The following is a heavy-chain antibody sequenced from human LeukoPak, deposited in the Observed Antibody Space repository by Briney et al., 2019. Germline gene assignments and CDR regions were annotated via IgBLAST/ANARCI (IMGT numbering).Heavy chain of an antibody. Sequence: GGSLRLSCVASGFTFSNAWMSWVRQAPGKGLEWVSVIYSGGSTYYADSVKGRFTISRDNSKNTLYLQMNSLRAEDTAVYYCARGPRYSSGFIDYWGQGTLVTVSS. J-gene: IGHJ4*02. CDR3: ARGPRYSSGFIDY. V-gene: IGHV3-66*01. CDR1: GFTFSNAW. D-gene: IGHD6-19*01. CDR2: IYSGGST.